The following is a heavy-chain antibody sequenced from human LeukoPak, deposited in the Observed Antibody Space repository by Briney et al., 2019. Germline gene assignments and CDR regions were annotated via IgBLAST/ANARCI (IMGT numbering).Heavy chain of an antibody. CDR3: ARDRGYCTNGVCLNWFDP. CDR2: IYTSGST. D-gene: IGHD2-8*01. J-gene: IGHJ5*02. Sequence: SETLSLTCTVSGGSISSYYWSWIRQPAGKGLEWIGRIYTSGSTNYNPSLKSRVTMSVDTSKNQFSLKLSSVTAADTAVYYCARDRGYCTNGVCLNWFDPWGQGTLVTVSS. CDR1: GGSISSYY. V-gene: IGHV4-4*07.